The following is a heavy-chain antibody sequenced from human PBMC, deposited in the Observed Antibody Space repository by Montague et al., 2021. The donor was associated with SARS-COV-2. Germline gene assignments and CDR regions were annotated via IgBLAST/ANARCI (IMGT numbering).Heavy chain of an antibody. D-gene: IGHD3-3*01. CDR3: ARDSPAGGKIPGVVILYYYYGMDV. V-gene: IGHV3-30*04. J-gene: IGHJ6*02. CDR2: ISYDGSNK. Sequence: SLRLSCAASGFTFSSYAMHWVRQAPGKGLEWVAVISYDGSNKYYADSVKGRFTISRDNSKNTLYLQMNSLRAEDTAVYYCARDSPAGGKIPGVVILYYYYGMDVWGQGTTVTVSS. CDR1: GFTFSSYA.